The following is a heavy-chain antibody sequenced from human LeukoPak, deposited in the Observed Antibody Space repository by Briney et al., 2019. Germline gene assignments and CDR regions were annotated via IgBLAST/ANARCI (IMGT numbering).Heavy chain of an antibody. CDR1: GFTFGDYA. J-gene: IGHJ3*01. D-gene: IGHD3-22*01. CDR2: IRSKAYGGTT. V-gene: IGHV3-49*04. CDR3: TRLSHYYDTT. Sequence: GGSLRLSCTASGFTFGDYAMSWVRQAQGKGMEWVGFIRSKAYGGTTEYAASVKGIFTISRDDSKSIAYLQMNSLKTEDTAVYYCTRLSHYYDTTWGQGTMVSVSS.